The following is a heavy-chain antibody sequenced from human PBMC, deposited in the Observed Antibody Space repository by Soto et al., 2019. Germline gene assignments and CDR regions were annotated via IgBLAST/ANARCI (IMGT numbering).Heavy chain of an antibody. CDR3: ARSSGTSLCDY. CDR2: ISSSSSYI. CDR1: GFTFSSYS. V-gene: IGHV3-21*01. J-gene: IGHJ4*02. D-gene: IGHD2-8*01. Sequence: GGSLRLSCAASGFTFSSYSMNWVRQAPGKGLEWVSSISSSSSYIYYADSVKGRFTISRDNAKNSLYPQMNSLRAEDTAVYYCARSSGTSLCDYWGQGTLVTVSS.